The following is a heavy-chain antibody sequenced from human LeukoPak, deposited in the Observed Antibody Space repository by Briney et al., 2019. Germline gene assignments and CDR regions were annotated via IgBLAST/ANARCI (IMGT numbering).Heavy chain of an antibody. Sequence: GESLKISCKGSGYSFTSYWIGWVRQMPGKGLELMGIIYPGDSDTRYSPSFQGQVTISADKSISTAYLQWSSLKASDTAMYYCARLMVRGVIPLYFDYWGQGTLVTVSS. V-gene: IGHV5-51*01. D-gene: IGHD3-10*01. CDR1: GYSFTSYW. J-gene: IGHJ4*02. CDR2: IYPGDSDT. CDR3: ARLMVRGVIPLYFDY.